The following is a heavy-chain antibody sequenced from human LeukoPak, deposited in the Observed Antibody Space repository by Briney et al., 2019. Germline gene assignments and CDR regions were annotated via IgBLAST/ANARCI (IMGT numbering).Heavy chain of an antibody. V-gene: IGHV3-23*01. J-gene: IGHJ3*02. CDR1: GFTFSSYA. CDR3: AKFPSLNYDFWSGYPDDAFDI. D-gene: IGHD3-3*01. Sequence: GGSLRLSCAASGFTFSSYAMSWVRQAPGKGLEWVSAISGSGGSTYYADSVKGRFTISRDNSKNTLYLRMNSLRAEDTAVYYCAKFPSLNYDFWSGYPDDAFDIWGQGTMVTVSS. CDR2: ISGSGGST.